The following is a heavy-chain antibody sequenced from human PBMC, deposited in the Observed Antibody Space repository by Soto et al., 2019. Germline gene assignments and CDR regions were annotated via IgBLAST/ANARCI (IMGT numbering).Heavy chain of an antibody. Sequence: GSVKVSCKASGYTFASEGISWVRQAPGQGIEWMGWISAYNGNTNYAQKLQGRVTMTTDTSTSTAYMELRSLRSDDTAVYYCARDYYGSGSYPLIYGMDVWGQGTTVTAP. J-gene: IGHJ6*02. D-gene: IGHD3-10*01. CDR3: ARDYYGSGSYPLIYGMDV. CDR2: ISAYNGNT. CDR1: GYTFASEG. V-gene: IGHV1-18*01.